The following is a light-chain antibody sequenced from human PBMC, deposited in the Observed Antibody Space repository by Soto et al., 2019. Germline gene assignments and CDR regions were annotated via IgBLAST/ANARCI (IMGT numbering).Light chain of an antibody. CDR1: QGISSY. CDR3: QQYYSYPPVT. Sequence: AIRMIQSPSSFSASTGDRVTITCRASQGISSYLAWYQQKPGKAPKLLIYAASTLQSGVPSRFSGSGSGTDFTLTISCLQSEDFATYYCQQYYSYPPVTFGQGTKVEIK. V-gene: IGKV1-8*01. J-gene: IGKJ1*01. CDR2: AAS.